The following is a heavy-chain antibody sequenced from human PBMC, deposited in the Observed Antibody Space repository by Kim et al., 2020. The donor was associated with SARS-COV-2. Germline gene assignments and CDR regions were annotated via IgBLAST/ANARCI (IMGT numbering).Heavy chain of an antibody. V-gene: IGHV3-23*01. D-gene: IGHD2-21*02. J-gene: IGHJ5*02. CDR2: ISADSRT. CDR3: AILVTRSPGS. CDR1: GFIFSSYS. Sequence: GGSLRLSCAASGFIFSSYSISWVRQAPGKGLEWVSDISADSRTSYADSVRGRFTISRDNSKNTLYLQLNSLRAEDTAVYYCAILVTRSPGSWGQGTLVP.